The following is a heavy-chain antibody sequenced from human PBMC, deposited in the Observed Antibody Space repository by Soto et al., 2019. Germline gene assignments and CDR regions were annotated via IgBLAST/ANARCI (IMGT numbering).Heavy chain of an antibody. CDR3: ARHPRILWFGGREDYYYMDV. V-gene: IGHV4-39*01. Sequence: SETLSLTCTVSGGSISSSSYYWGWIRQPPGKGLEWIGSIYYSGSTYYNPSLKSRVTISVDTSKNQFSLKLSSVTAADTAVYYCARHPRILWFGGREDYYYMDVWGKGTTVTVSS. D-gene: IGHD3-10*01. CDR1: GGSISSSSYY. J-gene: IGHJ6*03. CDR2: IYYSGST.